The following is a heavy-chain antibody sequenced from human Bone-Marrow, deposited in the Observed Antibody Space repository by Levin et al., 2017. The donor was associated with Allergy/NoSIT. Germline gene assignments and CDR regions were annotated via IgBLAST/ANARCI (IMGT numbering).Heavy chain of an antibody. CDR3: ARGRGSTVFGLSGDFEY. CDR2: INPKSGAA. CDR1: SYTFVGYF. J-gene: IGHJ4*02. D-gene: IGHD3/OR15-3a*01. Sequence: ASVKVSCKTSSYTFVGYFIHWVRQAPGQGLEWMGRINPKSGAADSAQRFQGRVTMTRDTYKNTAYMELSSLPFDDTATYYCARGRGSTVFGLSGDFEYWGQGTLVTVPS. V-gene: IGHV1-2*06.